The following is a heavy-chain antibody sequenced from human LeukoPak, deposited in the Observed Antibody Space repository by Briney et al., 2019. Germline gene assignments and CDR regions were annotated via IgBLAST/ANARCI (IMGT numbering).Heavy chain of an antibody. CDR2: ISSSGSTI. J-gene: IGHJ4*02. CDR3: ARGEYCSSTSCYMFDY. CDR1: GFTFSDYW. V-gene: IGHV3-11*01. D-gene: IGHD2-2*01. Sequence: PGGSLRLSCAASGFTFSDYWIHWVRQAPGKGLEWVSYISSSGSTIYYADSVKGRFTISRDNAKNSLYLQMNSLRAEDTAVYYCARGEYCSSTSCYMFDYWGQGTLVTVSS.